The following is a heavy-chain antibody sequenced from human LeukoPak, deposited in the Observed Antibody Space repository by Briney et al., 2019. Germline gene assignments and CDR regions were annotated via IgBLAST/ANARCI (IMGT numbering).Heavy chain of an antibody. CDR1: GYTFTSYA. Sequence: ASVKVSCKASGYTFTSYAMHWVRQAPGQRLEWMGWINAGNGNTKYSQEFQGRVTITRDTSASTAYMELSSLRSEDMAVYYCARSGYCSGGSCYHNWFDPWGQGTLVTVSS. CDR2: INAGNGNT. V-gene: IGHV1-3*03. J-gene: IGHJ5*02. D-gene: IGHD2-15*01. CDR3: ARSGYCSGGSCYHNWFDP.